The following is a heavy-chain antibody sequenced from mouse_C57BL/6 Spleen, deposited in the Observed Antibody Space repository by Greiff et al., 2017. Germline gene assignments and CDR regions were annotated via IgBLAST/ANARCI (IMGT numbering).Heavy chain of an antibody. CDR1: GFSFNTYA. Sequence: EVQRVESGGGLVQPKGSLKLSCAASGFSFNTYAMNWVRQAPGKGLEWVARIRSKSNNYATYYADSVKDRFTISRDDSESMLYLQMNNLKTEDTAMYYCVRVGGSSPPYWGQGTLVTVSA. CDR3: VRVGGSSPPY. J-gene: IGHJ3*01. CDR2: IRSKSNNYAT. V-gene: IGHV10-1*01. D-gene: IGHD1-1*01.